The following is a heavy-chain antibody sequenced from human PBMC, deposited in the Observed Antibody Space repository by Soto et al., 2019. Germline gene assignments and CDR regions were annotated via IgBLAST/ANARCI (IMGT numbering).Heavy chain of an antibody. D-gene: IGHD6-13*01. CDR2: ISYDGSNK. CDR3: AKDVSSWYFLATFSGYYYYGMDV. J-gene: IGHJ6*02. V-gene: IGHV3-30*18. Sequence: QVQLVESGGGVVQPGRSLRLSCAASGFTFSSYGMHWVRQAPGKGLEWVAVISYDGSNKYYADSVKGRFTISRDNSKNTLYLQMNSLRAEDTAVYYCAKDVSSWYFLATFSGYYYYGMDVWGQGTTVTVSS. CDR1: GFTFSSYG.